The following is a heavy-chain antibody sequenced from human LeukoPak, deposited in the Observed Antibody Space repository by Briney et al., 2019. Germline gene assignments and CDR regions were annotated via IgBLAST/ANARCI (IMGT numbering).Heavy chain of an antibody. CDR1: GFTFSSSA. V-gene: IGHV3-23*01. D-gene: IGHD2-15*01. Sequence: GGSLRLSCAASGFTFSSSAMSWVRQASGKGLEWVSAISNNGGYTYYADSVQGRFTISRDNSKSTLCLQMNGLRAEDTAVYYCAKQLGYCSDGSCYFPYWGQGTLVTVSS. CDR2: ISNNGGYT. J-gene: IGHJ4*02. CDR3: AKQLGYCSDGSCYFPY.